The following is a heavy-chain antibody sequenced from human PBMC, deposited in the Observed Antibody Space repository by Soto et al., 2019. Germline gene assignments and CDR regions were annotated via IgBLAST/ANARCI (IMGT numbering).Heavy chain of an antibody. CDR3: ARGYSYGNDAFDI. J-gene: IGHJ3*02. V-gene: IGHV1-69*02. CDR2: IIPILGIA. D-gene: IGHD5-18*01. CDR1: GGTFSSYT. Sequence: SVKVSCKASGGTFSSYTISWVRQAPGQGLEWMGRIIPILGIANYAQKFQGRVTITADKSTSTAYMELSSLRSEDTAVYYCARGYSYGNDAFDIWGQGTMVTVSS.